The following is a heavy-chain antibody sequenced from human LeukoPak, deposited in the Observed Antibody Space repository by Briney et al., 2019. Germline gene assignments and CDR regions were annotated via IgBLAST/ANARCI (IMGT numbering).Heavy chain of an antibody. V-gene: IGHV1-2*02. CDR2: INPNSGGT. D-gene: IGHD6-13*01. CDR3: ARAFATGPGYSSSWSASRDDN. J-gene: IGHJ4*02. Sequence: GASVTVSCTASGYTFTGYYMHWVRQAPGQGLEWMGWINPNSGGTNYAQKFQGRVTMTRDTSISTAYMELSRLRSDDTAVYYCARAFATGPGYSSSWSASRDDNWGQGTLVTVSS. CDR1: GYTFTGYY.